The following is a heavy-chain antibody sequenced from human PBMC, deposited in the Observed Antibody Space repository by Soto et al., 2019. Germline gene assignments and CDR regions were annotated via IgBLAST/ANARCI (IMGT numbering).Heavy chain of an antibody. Sequence: LRLSCAASGFTFSSYAMHWVRQAPGKGLEWVAVISYDGSNKYYADSVKGRFTISRDNSKNTLYLQMNSLRAEDTAVYYCARDFDYWGQGTLVTVSS. J-gene: IGHJ4*02. CDR2: ISYDGSNK. CDR3: ARDFDY. CDR1: GFTFSSYA. V-gene: IGHV3-30-3*01.